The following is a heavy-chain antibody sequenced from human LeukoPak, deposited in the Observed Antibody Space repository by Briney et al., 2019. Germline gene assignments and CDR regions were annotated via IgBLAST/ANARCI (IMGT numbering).Heavy chain of an antibody. J-gene: IGHJ3*02. CDR3: ATRLKRYCSGGSCYLSRLSAFDI. CDR1: GGSFSGYY. V-gene: IGHV4-34*01. Sequence: PSETLSLTCAVYGGSFSGYYWSWIRQPPGKGLKWIGEINHSGSTNYNPSLKSRVTISVDTSKNQFSLKLSSVTAADTAVYYCATRLKRYCSGGSCYLSRLSAFDIWGQGTMATVSS. D-gene: IGHD2-15*01. CDR2: INHSGST.